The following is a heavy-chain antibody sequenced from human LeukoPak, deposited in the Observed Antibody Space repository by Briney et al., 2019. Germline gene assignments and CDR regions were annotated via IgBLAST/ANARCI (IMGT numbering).Heavy chain of an antibody. CDR2: ITGSGGAT. Sequence: PGGSLRLSCAASGFTFSTYAMNWVRQAPGKGLEWVSIITGSGGATYYPDSVKGRFTISRDNSKTTLYLQVNSVRADATAVYYCAKGTLGSCSGSTCYPLDYWGLGTLVTVSS. J-gene: IGHJ4*02. V-gene: IGHV3-23*01. CDR3: AKGTLGSCSGSTCYPLDY. CDR1: GFTFSTYA. D-gene: IGHD2-15*01.